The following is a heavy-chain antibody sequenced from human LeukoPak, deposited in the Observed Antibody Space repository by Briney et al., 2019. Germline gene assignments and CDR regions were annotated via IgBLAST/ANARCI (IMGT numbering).Heavy chain of an antibody. CDR1: GYTFTGYY. Sequence: ASVKVSCKASGYTFTGYYMHWVRQAPGQGLEWMGWINPNSGGTNYAQKFQGRVTMTRDTSTSTAYMELRSLRSDDTAVYYCARGPYFDWLGYYYYYMDVWGKGTTVTISS. V-gene: IGHV1-2*02. CDR2: INPNSGGT. J-gene: IGHJ6*03. CDR3: ARGPYFDWLGYYYYYMDV. D-gene: IGHD3-9*01.